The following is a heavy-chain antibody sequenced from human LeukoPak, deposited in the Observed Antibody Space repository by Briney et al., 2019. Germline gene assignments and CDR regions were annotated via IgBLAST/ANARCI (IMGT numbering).Heavy chain of an antibody. CDR3: ARARLTTYYYYGMDV. J-gene: IGHJ6*02. CDR2: IKQDGSEE. D-gene: IGHD4-11*01. CDR1: GFXXSXXX. Sequence: PGGSLRLSCAASGFXXSXXXXXWVXXXPGKXLXXVAXIKQDGSEEYYVDSMKGRFTISRDNAKNSLYLQINSLRAEDTAVYYCARARLTTYYYYGMDVWGQGTTVTVSS. V-gene: IGHV3-7*05.